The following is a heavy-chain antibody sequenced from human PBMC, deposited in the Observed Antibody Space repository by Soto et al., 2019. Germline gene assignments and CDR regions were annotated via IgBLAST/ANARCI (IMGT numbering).Heavy chain of an antibody. Sequence: ASVKVSCKASGGTFSSYAISWVRQAPGQGLEWMGGIIPIFGTANYAQKFQGRVTITADKSTSTAYMELSSLRSEDTAVYYCARGTDYDFWTPLDYWGQGTLVTVS. CDR2: IIPIFGTA. CDR3: ARGTDYDFWTPLDY. CDR1: GGTFSSYA. J-gene: IGHJ4*02. V-gene: IGHV1-69*06. D-gene: IGHD3-3*01.